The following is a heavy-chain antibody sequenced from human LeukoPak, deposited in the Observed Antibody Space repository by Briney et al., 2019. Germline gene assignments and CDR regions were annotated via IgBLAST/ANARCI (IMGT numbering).Heavy chain of an antibody. J-gene: IGHJ4*02. CDR2: IDPSDSYT. V-gene: IGHV5-10-1*01. Sequence: GESLKISCKGSGYSFTTYWISWLRQMPGKGLEWMGRIDPSDSYTNYSPSFQGHVNISADKSISTAYLQWSSLKASDTAMYYCARHDVGLRLGELSYGFDYWGQGTLVTVSS. D-gene: IGHD3-16*02. CDR3: ARHDVGLRLGELSYGFDY. CDR1: GYSFTTYW.